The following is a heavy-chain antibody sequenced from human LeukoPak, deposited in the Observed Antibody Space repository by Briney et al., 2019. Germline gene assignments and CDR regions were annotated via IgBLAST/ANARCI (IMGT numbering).Heavy chain of an antibody. CDR3: ARREVELDYFDY. CDR2: VYWDDDK. V-gene: IGHV2-5*02. J-gene: IGHJ4*02. D-gene: IGHD2-8*02. Sequence: SGPTQVKPTQSLTLTCTFSGFSLSTSGVGVGWIRQPPGKALEWLALVYWDDDKRYSPSLKSRLTITKDTSKNQVVLIMTNMDPVDTATYFCARREVELDYFDYWGQGTLVTVSS. CDR1: GFSLSTSGVG.